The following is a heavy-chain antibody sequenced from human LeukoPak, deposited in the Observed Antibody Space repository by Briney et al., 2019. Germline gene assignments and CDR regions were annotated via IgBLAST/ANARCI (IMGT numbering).Heavy chain of an antibody. J-gene: IGHJ6*03. CDR3: AISGSYYSDYYYMDV. V-gene: IGHV3-7*01. Sequence: GGSLRLSCTASGFIFNDFWMSWVRQAPGEGLEWVANIRQDGGAKNYVDSVKGRFTISRDNAKKSLYLQMNSLRAEDTAVYYCAISGSYYSDYYYMDVWGKGTTVTVSS. CDR1: GFIFNDFW. D-gene: IGHD1-26*01. CDR2: IRQDGGAK.